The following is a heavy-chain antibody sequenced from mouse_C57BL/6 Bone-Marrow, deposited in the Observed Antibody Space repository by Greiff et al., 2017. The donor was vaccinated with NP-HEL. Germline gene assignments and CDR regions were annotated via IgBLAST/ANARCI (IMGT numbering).Heavy chain of an antibody. D-gene: IGHD3-3*01. CDR2: IWRGGST. CDR3: AKNWGDGAMDY. Sequence: VQLQESGPGLVQPSQSLSITCTVSGFSLTSYGVHWVRQSPGKGLEWLGVIWRGGSTDYNAAVMSRLSITKDNSKSQVFFKMNSLQADDTAIYYCAKNWGDGAMDYWGQGTSVTVSS. V-gene: IGHV2-5*01. J-gene: IGHJ4*01. CDR1: GFSLTSYG.